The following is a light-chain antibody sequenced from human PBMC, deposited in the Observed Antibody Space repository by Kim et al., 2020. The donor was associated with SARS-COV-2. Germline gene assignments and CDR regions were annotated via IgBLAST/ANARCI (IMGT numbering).Light chain of an antibody. CDR3: QSYDSSFVV. V-gene: IGLV6-57*04. CDR1: SGSIASNY. Sequence: NFMLTQPHSVSESPGKTVTISCTRSSGSIASNYVQWYQQRPGSAPTTVIYEDNQRPSGVPDRFSGSIDSSSNSASLTISGLKTEDEAHYYCQSYDSSFVVFGGGTQLTVL. CDR2: EDN. J-gene: IGLJ2*01.